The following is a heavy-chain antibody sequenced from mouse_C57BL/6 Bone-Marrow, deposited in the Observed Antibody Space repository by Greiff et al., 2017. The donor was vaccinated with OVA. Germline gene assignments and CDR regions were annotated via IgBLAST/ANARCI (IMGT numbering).Heavy chain of an antibody. J-gene: IGHJ2*01. Sequence: EVQLVESGGGLVQPGDSLSPSCAASGFTFTNYYMSWVRQPPGKALEWLAFIRNKPNGSTTEYSASVKGRFTISRDNSQSILYLQMNALRAEDSATYYCARYKGRVAVDYFDYWGQGTALTVSS. CDR2: IRNKPNGSTT. CDR1: GFTFTNYY. CDR3: ARYKGRVAVDYFDY. D-gene: IGHD1-1*01. V-gene: IGHV7-3*01.